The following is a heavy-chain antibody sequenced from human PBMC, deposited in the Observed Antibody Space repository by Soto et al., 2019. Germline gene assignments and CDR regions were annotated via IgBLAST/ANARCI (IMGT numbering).Heavy chain of an antibody. CDR2: ISYDGSNK. J-gene: IGHJ4*02. Sequence: QVQLVESGGGVVQPGRSLRLSCAASGFTFSSYGMHWVRQAPGKGLEWVAVISYDGSNKYYADSVKGRFTISRDNSKNTLYLKMNSLRAEYTAVYYSANEPFGHYPTLDYWGQGTLVTVSS. V-gene: IGHV3-30*18. CDR3: ANEPFGHYPTLDY. CDR1: GFTFSSYG. D-gene: IGHD3-10*01.